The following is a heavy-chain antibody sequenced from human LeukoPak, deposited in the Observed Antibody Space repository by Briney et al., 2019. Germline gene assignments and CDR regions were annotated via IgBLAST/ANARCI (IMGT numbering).Heavy chain of an antibody. Sequence: GGSLRLSCAASGFTFSSYAMTWVRQAPGKGLEWVATISSGGGNTHYADSVKGRFTISRDNSKNTLYLQMDSLRAEDTAVYYCAKGLFDSSGYYYAEYFQHWDQGTLVTVSS. V-gene: IGHV3-23*01. CDR3: AKGLFDSSGYYYAEYFQH. CDR1: GFTFSSYA. D-gene: IGHD3-22*01. J-gene: IGHJ1*01. CDR2: ISSGGGNT.